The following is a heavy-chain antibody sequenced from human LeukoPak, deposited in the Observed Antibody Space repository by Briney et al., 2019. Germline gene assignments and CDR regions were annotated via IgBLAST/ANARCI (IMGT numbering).Heavy chain of an antibody. V-gene: IGHV4-39*07. Sequence: SETLSLTCTVSGGSISSSSYYWGWIRQPPGKGLEWIGSIYYSGSTYYNPSLKSRVTISVDTSKNQFSLKLSSVTAADTAVYYCARDGARVTVTMANWSDPWGQGTLVTVSS. CDR2: IYYSGST. CDR3: ARDGARVTVTMANWSDP. D-gene: IGHD4-11*01. J-gene: IGHJ5*02. CDR1: GGSISSSSYY.